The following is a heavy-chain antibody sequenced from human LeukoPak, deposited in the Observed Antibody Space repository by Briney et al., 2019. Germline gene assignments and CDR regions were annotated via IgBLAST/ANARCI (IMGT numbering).Heavy chain of an antibody. J-gene: IGHJ1*01. Sequence: GASVKVSCKASGYTFTGYYMHWVRQAPGQGLEWMGWINPNSGGTNYAQKFQGRVTMTRDTSISTAYMELSRLRSDDTAVYYCARDYYDSSGYQQEYFQHWGQGTLVTASS. CDR1: GYTFTGYY. CDR3: ARDYYDSSGYQQEYFQH. V-gene: IGHV1-2*02. CDR2: INPNSGGT. D-gene: IGHD3-22*01.